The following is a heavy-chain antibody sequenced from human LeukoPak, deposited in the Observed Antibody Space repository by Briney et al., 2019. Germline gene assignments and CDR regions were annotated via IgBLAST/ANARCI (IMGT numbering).Heavy chain of an antibody. Sequence: GASVKVSCKASGGTLSRYGISWVRQAPGQGLEWMGWIHPNSGGTNYAQNFQGRVSMTTDTSISTVYMELSRLRSDDTAVYYCARDYYGSGTYYKDYWGQGTLVTVSS. CDR1: GGTLSRYG. CDR2: IHPNSGGT. D-gene: IGHD3-10*01. J-gene: IGHJ4*02. V-gene: IGHV1-2*02. CDR3: ARDYYGSGTYYKDY.